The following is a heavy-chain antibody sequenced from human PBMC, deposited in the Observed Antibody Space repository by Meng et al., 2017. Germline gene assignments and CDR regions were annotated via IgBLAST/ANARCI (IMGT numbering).Heavy chain of an antibody. CDR1: GFPFSGYS. D-gene: IGHD6-19*01. Sequence: ESLKIFCASSGFPFSGYSMNRVRQAPGKGLEGVSSISSSSSYIFHADSVKGRFTISRDNAKNSLQLQMNSLRGEDTAVYYCARDYPVGSSGWTEYFQHWGQGTLVTVSS. CDR2: ISSSSSYI. CDR3: ARDYPVGSSGWTEYFQH. J-gene: IGHJ1*01. V-gene: IGHV3-21*01.